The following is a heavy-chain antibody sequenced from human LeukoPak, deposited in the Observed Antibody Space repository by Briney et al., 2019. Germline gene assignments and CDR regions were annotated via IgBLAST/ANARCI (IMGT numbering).Heavy chain of an antibody. CDR3: ARGRKYTSGYRVTELGSGYSDY. CDR2: ISYDGFAK. CDR1: GFTFRGYG. V-gene: IGHV3-30*04. J-gene: IGHJ4*02. Sequence: PGRSLRLACAASGFTFRGYGLHWVRQAPGKGLEWVTFISYDGFAKPYADSVKGRFTISRDNSNNTMYLQMNSLRHEDTAVYYCARGRKYTSGYRVTELGSGYSDYWGQGTLVTVSS. D-gene: IGHD5-18*01.